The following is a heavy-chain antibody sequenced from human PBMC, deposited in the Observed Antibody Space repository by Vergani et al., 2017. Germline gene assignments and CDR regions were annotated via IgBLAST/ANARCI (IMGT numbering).Heavy chain of an antibody. Sequence: QVQLVESGGGVVQPGRSLRLSCAASGFTFSSYGMHWVRQAPGKGLEWVAVIWYDGSNKYYADSVKGRFTISRDNSKNTLYLQMNILRAEDTAVYYCARGCAYGGNSEDVDAFDIWGQGTMVTVSS. CDR3: ARGCAYGGNSEDVDAFDI. CDR1: GFTFSSYG. V-gene: IGHV3-33*01. CDR2: IWYDGSNK. J-gene: IGHJ3*02. D-gene: IGHD4-23*01.